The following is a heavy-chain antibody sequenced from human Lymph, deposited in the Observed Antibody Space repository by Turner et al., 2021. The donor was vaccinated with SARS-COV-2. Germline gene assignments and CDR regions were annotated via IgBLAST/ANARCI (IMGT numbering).Heavy chain of an antibody. Sequence: QVQLVESGGCVVQPGSSLRISCAASGFTLSTYAIHGVRQVPSKGLEWVAVISYEGFNKYYPDSVKGQFTLYRDNSKEPLYLQMSSLRAEDTAVYYCARGSGSYLSAFDIWGQGTMVTVSS. D-gene: IGHD1-26*01. V-gene: IGHV3-30*04. J-gene: IGHJ3*02. CDR3: ARGSGSYLSAFDI. CDR2: ISYEGFNK. CDR1: GFTLSTYA.